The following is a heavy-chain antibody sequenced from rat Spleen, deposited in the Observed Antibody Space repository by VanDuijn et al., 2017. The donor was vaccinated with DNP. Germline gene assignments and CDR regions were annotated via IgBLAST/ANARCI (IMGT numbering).Heavy chain of an antibody. CDR2: ISYYGDDI. D-gene: IGHD3-8*01. CDR3: ASWGPLYYFEY. V-gene: IGHV5-22*01. CDR1: GFTFSDYY. J-gene: IGHJ2*01. Sequence: EVHLVESGGGLVQPGRSMKLSCVASGFTFSDYYMAWVRQAPTKGLELVAFISYYGDDIHYGDSVKGRFTISRDNAKTTLYLQMSSLRYEDMGTYYCASWGPLYYFEYWGQVVMVTVSS.